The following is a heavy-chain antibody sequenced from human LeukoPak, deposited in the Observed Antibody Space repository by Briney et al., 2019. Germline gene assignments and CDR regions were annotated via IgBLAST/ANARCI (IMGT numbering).Heavy chain of an antibody. CDR1: GFTFSSYA. V-gene: IGHV3-23*01. J-gene: IGHJ4*02. D-gene: IGHD2-15*01. Sequence: GSLRLSCAASGFTFSSYAMSWVRQAPGKGLEWVSAISGSGGSTYYADSVKGRFTISRDNSKNTLYLRMNSLRAEDTAVYYCAKGYCSGGSCCGDYWGQGTLVTVSS. CDR3: AKGYCSGGSCCGDY. CDR2: ISGSGGST.